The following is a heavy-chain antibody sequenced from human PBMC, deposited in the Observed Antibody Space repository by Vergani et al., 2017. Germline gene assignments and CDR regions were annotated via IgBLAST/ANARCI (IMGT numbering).Heavy chain of an antibody. J-gene: IGHJ4*02. V-gene: IGHV1-69*06. CDR2: IIPIVGTA. Sequence: QVQLVQSGAEVKKPGASVKVSCKASGGTLSSYAISWVRQAPGQGLEWMGRIIPIVGTANYAQKLQGRVTMTTDTSTSTAYMELRSLRADDTAVYYCARVGYCSSTSCYFDYWGQGTLVTVSS. CDR1: GGTLSSYA. D-gene: IGHD2-2*01. CDR3: ARVGYCSSTSCYFDY.